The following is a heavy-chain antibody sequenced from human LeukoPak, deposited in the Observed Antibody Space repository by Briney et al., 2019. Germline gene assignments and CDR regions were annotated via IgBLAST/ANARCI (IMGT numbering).Heavy chain of an antibody. CDR3: ARDESRIAVAGTIVRAFDI. CDR2: ISSSSSYI. D-gene: IGHD6-19*01. Sequence: GGSLRLSCAASGFTFSSYSMNWVRQAPGKGLEWVSSISSSSSYIYYADSVKGRFTISRDNAKNSLYLQMNSLRAEDTAVYYCARDESRIAVAGTIVRAFDIWGQGTMVTVSS. J-gene: IGHJ3*02. CDR1: GFTFSSYS. V-gene: IGHV3-21*01.